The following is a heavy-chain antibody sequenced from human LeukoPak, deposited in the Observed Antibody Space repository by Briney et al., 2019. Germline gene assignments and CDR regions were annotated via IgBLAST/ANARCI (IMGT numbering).Heavy chain of an antibody. D-gene: IGHD3-22*01. Sequence: SVKVSCKVSGYTLTELSMHWVRQAPGQGLEWMGGIIPIFGTANYAQKFQGRVTITADESTSTAYMELSSLRSEDTAVYYCAARSDDYYDSSGYYFMDYWGQGTLVTVSS. J-gene: IGHJ4*02. CDR3: AARSDDYYDSSGYYFMDY. CDR1: GYTLTELS. V-gene: IGHV1-69*13. CDR2: IIPIFGTA.